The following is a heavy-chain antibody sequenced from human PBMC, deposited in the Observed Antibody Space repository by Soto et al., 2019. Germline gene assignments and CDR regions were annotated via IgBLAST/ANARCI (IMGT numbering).Heavy chain of an antibody. J-gene: IGHJ3*02. V-gene: IGHV6-1*01. CDR3: ARAARTRAFDI. Sequence: SFPCAISGDSVSSNSAACICIRQSPSRGLEWLGRTYYRSKWYNDYAVSVKSRITINPDTSKNQFSLQLNSVTPEDTAVYYCARAARTRAFDIWGQGTMVTVSS. CDR1: GDSVSSNSAA. CDR2: TYYRSKWYN.